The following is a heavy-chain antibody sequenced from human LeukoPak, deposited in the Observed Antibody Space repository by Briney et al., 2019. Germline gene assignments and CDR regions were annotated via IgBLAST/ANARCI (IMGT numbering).Heavy chain of an antibody. V-gene: IGHV1-18*01. CDR2: ISAYNGNT. Sequence: ASVTVSCKASGYTFTSYGISWVRQAPGQGLEWMGWISAYNGNTNYAQKLQGRVTMTTDTSTSTAYMELRSLRSDDTAVYYCARDSCSSTSCYRRNYFDYWGQGTLVTVSS. CDR1: GYTFTSYG. CDR3: ARDSCSSTSCYRRNYFDY. J-gene: IGHJ4*02. D-gene: IGHD2-2*01.